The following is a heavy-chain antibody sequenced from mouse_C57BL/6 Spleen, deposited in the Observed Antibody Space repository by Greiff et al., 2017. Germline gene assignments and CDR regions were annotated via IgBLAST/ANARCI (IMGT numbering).Heavy chain of an antibody. CDR2: INPNYGPT. D-gene: IGHD4-1*02. Sequence: VQLQQSGPELVKPGASVKISCKASGYSFTDYNMNWVKQSNGKSLACIGVINPNYGPTSSTQQFKGKAKLTVDQSSSTVYMQLNSLTSEDSAVYYCATTGTGYWYFDVWGTGTTVTVSS. CDR3: ATTGTGYWYFDV. CDR1: GYSFTDYN. J-gene: IGHJ1*03. V-gene: IGHV1-39*01.